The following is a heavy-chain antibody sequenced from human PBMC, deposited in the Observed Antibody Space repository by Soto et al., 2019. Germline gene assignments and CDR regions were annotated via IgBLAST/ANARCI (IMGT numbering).Heavy chain of an antibody. CDR3: ARTYSSGWYGIDY. CDR1: GGSISSGGYY. J-gene: IGHJ4*02. V-gene: IGHV4-31*02. CDR2: IYYRGST. D-gene: IGHD6-19*01. Sequence: QVQLQESGPGLVKPSQTLSLTCTVSGGSISSGGYYWSWIRLHPGKGLEWIGYIYYRGSTHYNPSLKSRVTISVDTSKNQFSLRLSSVTAADTAVYYCARTYSSGWYGIDYWGQGTLVTVSS.